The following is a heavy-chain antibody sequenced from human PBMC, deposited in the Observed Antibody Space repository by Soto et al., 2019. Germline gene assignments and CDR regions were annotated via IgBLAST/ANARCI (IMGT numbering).Heavy chain of an antibody. Sequence: QTLSLTCAISGDRVSSNSAAWNWIRQSPSRGLEWLGRTYYRSKWYNDYAVSVKSRITINPDTSKNQFSLQLNSVTPEDTAVYYCARWNSSSWYPYYYGMDVWGQGTTVTVSS. V-gene: IGHV6-1*01. CDR1: GDRVSSNSAA. CDR3: ARWNSSSWYPYYYGMDV. CDR2: TYYRSKWYN. J-gene: IGHJ6*02. D-gene: IGHD6-13*01.